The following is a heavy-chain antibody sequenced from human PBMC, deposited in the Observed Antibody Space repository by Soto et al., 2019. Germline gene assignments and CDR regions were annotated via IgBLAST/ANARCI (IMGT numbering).Heavy chain of an antibody. J-gene: IGHJ4*02. D-gene: IGHD6-19*01. CDR2: INAGNGNT. CDR1: GYTFTSYA. Sequence: QVQLVQSGAEVKKPGASVKVSCKASGYTFTSYAMQWVRQAPGQRLEWMGWINAGNGNTKYSKKYQGRVTITRDTTANKAYRELSRLRSEDTAVYYCAREQGGWTDYWGQGALVNVSS. CDR3: AREQGGWTDY. V-gene: IGHV1-3*01.